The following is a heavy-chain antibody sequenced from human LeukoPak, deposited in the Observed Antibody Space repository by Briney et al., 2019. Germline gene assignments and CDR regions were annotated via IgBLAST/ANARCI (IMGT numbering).Heavy chain of an antibody. CDR1: GFTFSTYA. J-gene: IGHJ3*01. Sequence: GGSLRLSCAASGFTFSTYAMTWVRQAPGKGLEWVSLISGTGGSTYYLDSVKGRFTISRDNSRATLYLQMSSLRAEDTAVFYCAKGGLDYYDSSGYYDPFALWGQGTLVSVSS. CDR2: ISGTGGST. V-gene: IGHV3-23*01. CDR3: AKGGLDYYDSSGYYDPFAL. D-gene: IGHD3-22*01.